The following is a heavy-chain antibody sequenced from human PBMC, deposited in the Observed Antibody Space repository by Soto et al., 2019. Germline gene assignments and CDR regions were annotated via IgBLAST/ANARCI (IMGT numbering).Heavy chain of an antibody. CDR1: GYTFSSIG. V-gene: IGHV1-18*01. CDR3: ARDLDASGSYYTNY. Sequence: ASVKVSFKTSGYTFSSIGISWVRQAPGQGLEWMGWISPHKGDTYYAQRLQGRVTMTTDTSTSTAYMELRSLRSDDTAVYFCARDLDASGSYYTNYWGQGTLVTVSS. J-gene: IGHJ4*02. CDR2: ISPHKGDT. D-gene: IGHD3-10*01.